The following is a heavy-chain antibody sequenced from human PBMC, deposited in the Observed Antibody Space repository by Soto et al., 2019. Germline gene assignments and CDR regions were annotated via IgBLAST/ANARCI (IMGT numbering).Heavy chain of an antibody. D-gene: IGHD3-22*01. CDR3: ATPRESSGYYYWYFDL. CDR2: IIPIVGTA. Sequence: QVQLVQSGAEVKKPGSSVKVSCKASGGTFSSYAISWVRQAPGQGLEWMGGIIPIVGTANYAQKFQGRVTITADESTSTAHMELSSLRSEDTTVYYCATPRESSGYYYWYFDLWGRGTLVTVSS. J-gene: IGHJ2*01. CDR1: GGTFSSYA. V-gene: IGHV1-69*01.